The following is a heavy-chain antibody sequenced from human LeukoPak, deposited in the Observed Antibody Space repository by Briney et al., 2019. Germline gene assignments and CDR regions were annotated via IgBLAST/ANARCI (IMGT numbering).Heavy chain of an antibody. CDR3: ARSYYDTRGRFDP. CDR1: GYSISNGYY. V-gene: IGHV4-38-2*02. J-gene: IGHJ5*02. CDR2: IHHSGTT. D-gene: IGHD3-22*01. Sequence: PSETLSLTCTVSGYSISNGYYWGWVRQPPGKGLEWIGTIHHSGTTYYSRSLRSRATTSVDTSKNQFSLSLRSVTAADTAVYYCARSYYDTRGRFDPWGQGTLVTVSS.